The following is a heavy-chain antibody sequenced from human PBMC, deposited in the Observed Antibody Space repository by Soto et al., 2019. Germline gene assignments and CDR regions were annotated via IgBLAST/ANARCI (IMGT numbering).Heavy chain of an antibody. CDR1: GFTFSSYA. J-gene: IGHJ1*01. CDR3: ATDLGVALAPLSILYFQQ. V-gene: IGHV1-24*01. CDR2: FDPEEGKM. Sequence: GGSLRLSCKGSGFTFSSYAIQWVRQPPGKGLEWIGGFDPEEGKMIYAQNFQGRVTMTEDTSTDTAYMELNSLTSEDTAIYYCATDLGVALAPLSILYFQQWGQGTVVTVSS. D-gene: IGHD3-10*01.